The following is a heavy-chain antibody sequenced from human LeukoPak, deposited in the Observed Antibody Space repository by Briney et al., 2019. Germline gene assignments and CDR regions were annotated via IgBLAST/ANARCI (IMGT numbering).Heavy chain of an antibody. Sequence: ASVKVSCKASGYTFTSYGISWVRQAPGQGLEWMGWISAYNGNTNYAQKLQGRVTMTTDTSTSTAYMELRSLRSDDTAVYYCARNSLLWFGERLEAFDIWGQGTMVTVSS. J-gene: IGHJ3*02. CDR1: GYTFTSYG. CDR2: ISAYNGNT. V-gene: IGHV1-18*01. D-gene: IGHD3-10*01. CDR3: ARNSLLWFGERLEAFDI.